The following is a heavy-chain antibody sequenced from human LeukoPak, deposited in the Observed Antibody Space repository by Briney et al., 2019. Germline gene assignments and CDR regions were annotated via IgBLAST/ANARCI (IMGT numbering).Heavy chain of an antibody. CDR2: MNPNSGNT. Sequence: ASVKVSCKASGYTFTSYDINWVRQATGQGLEWMRWMNPNSGNTGYAQKFQGRVTMTRNTSISTAYMELSSLRSEDTAVYYCARDRTGTTSYYYMDVWGKGTTVTVSS. J-gene: IGHJ6*03. D-gene: IGHD1-7*01. CDR3: ARDRTGTTSYYYMDV. V-gene: IGHV1-8*01. CDR1: GYTFTSYD.